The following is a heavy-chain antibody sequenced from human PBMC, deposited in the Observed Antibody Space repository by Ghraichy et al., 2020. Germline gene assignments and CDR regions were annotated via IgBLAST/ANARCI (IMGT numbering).Heavy chain of an antibody. D-gene: IGHD3-10*01. V-gene: IGHV3-21*01. CDR1: GITFSSHN. CDR2: ISSGSRSI. CDR3: ARGDLAGAIDL. J-gene: IGHJ3*01. Sequence: GGSLRLSCVASGITFSSHNMNWVRQAPGKGLEWVSSISSGSRSIYYADSVKGRFTISRDNAKNSLYLQMNSLRVEDTAVYHCARGDLAGAIDLWGQGTMVTGSS.